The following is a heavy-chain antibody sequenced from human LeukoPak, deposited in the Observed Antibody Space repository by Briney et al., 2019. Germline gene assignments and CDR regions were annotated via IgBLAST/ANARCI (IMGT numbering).Heavy chain of an antibody. D-gene: IGHD6-19*01. V-gene: IGHV3-30*02. CDR3: AAGGWYDARWFDP. Sequence: PGGSLRLSCAASGFTFSSYGMRWVRQAPGKGLEWVAFIRYDGSNKYYADSVKGRFTISRDNSKNTLYLQMNSLRAEDTAVYYCAAGGWYDARWFDPWGQGTLVTVSS. CDR1: GFTFSSYG. J-gene: IGHJ5*02. CDR2: IRYDGSNK.